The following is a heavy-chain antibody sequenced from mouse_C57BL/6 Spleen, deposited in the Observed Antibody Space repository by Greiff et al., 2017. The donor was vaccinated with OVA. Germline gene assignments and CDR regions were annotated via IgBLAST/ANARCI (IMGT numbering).Heavy chain of an antibody. V-gene: IGHV3-3*01. Sequence: EVQGVESGPSLVRPSQTLSLTCTVTGFSINSDCYWIWIRQFPGNKLEYIGYTFYSGITYYNPSLESRTYITRDTSKNQFSLKLSSVTTEDTATYYCARMIYYGNYGYAMDYWGQGTSVTVSS. CDR3: ARMIYYGNYGYAMDY. J-gene: IGHJ4*01. CDR1: GFSINSDCY. D-gene: IGHD2-1*01. CDR2: TFYSGIT.